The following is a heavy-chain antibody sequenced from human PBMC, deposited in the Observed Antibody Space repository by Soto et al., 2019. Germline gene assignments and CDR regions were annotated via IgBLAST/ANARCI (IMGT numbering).Heavy chain of an antibody. J-gene: IGHJ6*02. CDR2: ISYDGSNK. CDR3: AKIVAARRYYYYGMDV. D-gene: IGHD6-6*01. Sequence: GESLRLSCAASGFTFSSYGMHWVRQAPGKGLEWVAVISYDGSNKYYADSVKGRFTISRDNSKNTLYLQMNSLRAEDTAVYYCAKIVAARRYYYYGMDVWGQGTTVTVSS. V-gene: IGHV3-30*18. CDR1: GFTFSSYG.